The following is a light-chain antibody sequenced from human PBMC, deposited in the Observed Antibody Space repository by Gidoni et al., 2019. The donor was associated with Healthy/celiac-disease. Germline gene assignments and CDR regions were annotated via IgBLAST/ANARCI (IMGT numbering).Light chain of an antibody. CDR2: AAS. CDR3: QQLNSYLSLT. J-gene: IGKJ4*01. CDR1: QGISSY. Sequence: DIPLTQPPSFLPASVGDRVTITGRASQGISSYLAWYQPKPGKAPQLLIYAASTSQSAVPSRCSGSGSGTEVTLTISSLQTEDCATYYCQQLNSYLSLTCGGGTKVEIK. V-gene: IGKV1-9*01.